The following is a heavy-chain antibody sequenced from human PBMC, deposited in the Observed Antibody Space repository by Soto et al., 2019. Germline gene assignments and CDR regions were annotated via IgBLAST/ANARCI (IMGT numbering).Heavy chain of an antibody. Sequence: SETLSLTCTVSGGSISSGDYYCSWIRQPPGKGLEWIGYVYYSGSTYYNPSLKSRVTISVDTSKNQFSLKLSSVTAADTAVYYCARAPARYCTNGVCYTGWLDPVSQGTLVPVSS. J-gene: IGHJ5*02. D-gene: IGHD2-8*01. CDR3: ARAPARYCTNGVCYTGWLDP. CDR2: VYYSGST. V-gene: IGHV4-30-4*02. CDR1: GGSISSGDYY.